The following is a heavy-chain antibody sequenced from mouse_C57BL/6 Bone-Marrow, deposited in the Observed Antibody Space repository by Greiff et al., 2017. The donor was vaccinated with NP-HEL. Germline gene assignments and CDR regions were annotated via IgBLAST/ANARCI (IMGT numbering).Heavy chain of an antibody. J-gene: IGHJ4*01. D-gene: IGHD2-4*01. CDR3: ARDYDYSYYAMDY. Sequence: QVTLKECGPGILQSSQTLSLTCSFSGFSLSTSGMGVSWIRQPSGKGLEWLAHIYWDDDKRYNPSLKSRLTISKDTSRNQVFLKITSVDTADTATYYCARDYDYSYYAMDYWGQGTSVTVSS. CDR1: GFSLSTSGMG. CDR2: IYWDDDK. V-gene: IGHV8-12*01.